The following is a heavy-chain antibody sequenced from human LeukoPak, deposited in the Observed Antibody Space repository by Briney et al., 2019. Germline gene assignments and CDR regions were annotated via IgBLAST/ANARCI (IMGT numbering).Heavy chain of an antibody. V-gene: IGHV3-15*01. CDR2: IKSKTDGGTT. CDR1: GFTFSNAW. J-gene: IGHJ6*03. Sequence: GGCLRLSCAASGFTFSNAWMSWVRQAPGKGLEWVGRIKSKTDGGTTDYAAPVKGRFTISRDDSKNTLYLQMNSLKTEDTAVYYCTTAITMVRGVLVEYYYYYYMDVWGKGTTVTVSS. D-gene: IGHD3-10*01. CDR3: TTAITMVRGVLVEYYYYYYMDV.